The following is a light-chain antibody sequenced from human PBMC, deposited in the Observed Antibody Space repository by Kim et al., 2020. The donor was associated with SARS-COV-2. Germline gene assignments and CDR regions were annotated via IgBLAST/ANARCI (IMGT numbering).Light chain of an antibody. CDR3: QVWDSSSDPRV. Sequence: GKTARSTCGGNNIGGYSVAWYQQKPGQAPVLVIYYDSGRPSAIPEQLSGSDSGNTATLTISRVEAGDEADYYCQVWDSSSDPRVFGGGTQLTVL. J-gene: IGLJ3*02. CDR2: YDS. V-gene: IGLV3-21*04. CDR1: NIGGYS.